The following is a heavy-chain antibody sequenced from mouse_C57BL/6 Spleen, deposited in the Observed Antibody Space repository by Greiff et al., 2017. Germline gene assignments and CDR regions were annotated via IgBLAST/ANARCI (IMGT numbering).Heavy chain of an antibody. V-gene: IGHV1-18*01. Sequence: EVQLQQSGPELVKPGASVKIPCKASGYTFTDYNMDWVKQSHGKSLEWIGDINPNNGGTIYNQKFKGKATLTVDKSSSTAYMELRSLTSEDTAVYYCARCITTVVATRNAMDYWGQGTSVTVSS. CDR3: ARCITTVVATRNAMDY. J-gene: IGHJ4*01. CDR2: INPNNGGT. D-gene: IGHD1-1*01. CDR1: GYTFTDYN.